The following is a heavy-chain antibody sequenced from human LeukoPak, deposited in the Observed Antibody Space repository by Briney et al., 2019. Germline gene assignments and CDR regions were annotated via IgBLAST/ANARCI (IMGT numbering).Heavy chain of an antibody. D-gene: IGHD5-12*01. CDR2: ISYDGGNK. V-gene: IGHV3-30-3*01. CDR3: ARDYDSIHAFDI. CDR1: GFTFSSYA. J-gene: IGHJ3*02. Sequence: QPGGSLRLFCAASGFTFSSYAMHWVRQAPGKGLEWVAVISYDGGNKYFADSVKGRFTISRDNSKNTLYLQMNSLRAEDTAVYYCARDYDSIHAFDIWGQGTMVTVSS.